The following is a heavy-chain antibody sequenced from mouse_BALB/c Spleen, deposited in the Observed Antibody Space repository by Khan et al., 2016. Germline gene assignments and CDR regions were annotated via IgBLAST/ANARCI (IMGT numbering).Heavy chain of an antibody. CDR1: GYTFTTYT. CDR3: AGDLLWYAMDY. Sequence: VQLQQSGPELVKPGASVKVSCKASGYTFTTYTMYWVKQSHGKNLEWIGYIDPYNGNTTYNQKFKGKATLTVDKSSSTAYMHLNSLASDDSAVYYCAGDLLWYAMDYWGQGTSVTVSS. V-gene: IGHV1S135*01. CDR2: IDPYNGNT. D-gene: IGHD2-1*01. J-gene: IGHJ4*01.